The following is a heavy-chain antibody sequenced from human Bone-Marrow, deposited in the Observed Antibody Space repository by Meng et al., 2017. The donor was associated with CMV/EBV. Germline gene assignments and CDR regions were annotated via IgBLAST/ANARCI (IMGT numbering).Heavy chain of an antibody. D-gene: IGHD2-15*01. CDR3: GGSVSRDYLEY. CDR2: ISYDGTDE. J-gene: IGHJ4*02. V-gene: IGHV3-30*04. CDR1: GFAFSSCA. Sequence: GGSLRLSCAASGFAFSSCAMHWVRQAPGKGLEWVAIISYDGTDEYYADSVKGRFTISRDNSGNTLYVQMNSLRAEDTAVYYCGGSVSRDYLEYWGQGALVPVSS.